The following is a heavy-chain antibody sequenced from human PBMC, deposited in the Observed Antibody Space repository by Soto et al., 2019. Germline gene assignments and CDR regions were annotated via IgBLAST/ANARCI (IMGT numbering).Heavy chain of an antibody. CDR1: GFTFSSYA. V-gene: IGHV3-30-3*01. Sequence: QVQLVESGGGVVQPGRSLRLSCAASGFTFSSYAMYWVRQAPGKGLEWVAVISYDGNNKYYADSVKGRFTISRDNSKNTRYLQMNSLRVEDTAVYYCARAGCDGGSCYTLVGLRYGMDVWGQGTTVTVSS. CDR3: ARAGCDGGSCYTLVGLRYGMDV. J-gene: IGHJ6*02. CDR2: ISYDGNNK. D-gene: IGHD2-15*01.